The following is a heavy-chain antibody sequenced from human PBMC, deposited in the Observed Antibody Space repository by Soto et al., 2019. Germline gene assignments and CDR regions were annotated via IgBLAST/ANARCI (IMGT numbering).Heavy chain of an antibody. J-gene: IGHJ4*02. CDR3: ASRYSSGWLDFDY. D-gene: IGHD6-19*01. V-gene: IGHV4-39*01. CDR2: IYYSGST. CDR1: GGSISSSSYY. Sequence: QLQLQESGPGLVKPSETLSLTCTASGGSISSSSYYWGWIRQPPGKGLEWIGSIYYSGSTYYNPSLKSRVTISVDTSKNQFSLKLSSVTAADTAVYYCASRYSSGWLDFDYWGQGTLVTVSS.